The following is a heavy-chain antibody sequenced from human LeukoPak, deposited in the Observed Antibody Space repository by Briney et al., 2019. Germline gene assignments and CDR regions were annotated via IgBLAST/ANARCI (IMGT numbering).Heavy chain of an antibody. V-gene: IGHV4-59*01. CDR1: GGSIRDYY. Sequence: PSETLSLTCTVSGGSIRDYYWSWIRQPPGKGLEWIGYIYYSGSTNYNPSLKSRVTISVDTSKKQFSLKLSSVTAADTAVYYCARDTVGYCSGGSCYGGWFDPWGQGTLVTVSS. CDR2: IYYSGST. D-gene: IGHD2-15*01. CDR3: ARDTVGYCSGGSCYGGWFDP. J-gene: IGHJ5*02.